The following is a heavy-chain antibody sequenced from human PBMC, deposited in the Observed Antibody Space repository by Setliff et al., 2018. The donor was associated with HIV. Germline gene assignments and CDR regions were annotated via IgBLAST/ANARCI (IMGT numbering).Heavy chain of an antibody. CDR3: ARLSGGMVPNY. J-gene: IGHJ4*02. V-gene: IGHV4-39*01. CDR1: GGSASNSRYY. Sequence: SETLSLTCTVSGGSASNSRYYWAWIRQPPGKGLEYIGSIHYNERTYYNPSLKSRVAISIDTSKNQIVLRLSSVTAADTAVYYCARLSGGMVPNYWGQGTLVTVSS. D-gene: IGHD3-10*01. CDR2: IHYNERT.